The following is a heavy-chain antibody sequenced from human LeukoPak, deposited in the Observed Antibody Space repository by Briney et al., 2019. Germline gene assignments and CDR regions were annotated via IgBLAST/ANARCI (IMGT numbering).Heavy chain of an antibody. D-gene: IGHD3-10*01. CDR2: INSDGSST. V-gene: IGHV3-74*01. CDR3: ARGPPYSYGSGSYMDY. CDR1: GFAFSSYC. Sequence: PGGSLRLSCAASGFAFSSYCLHWVRQVPGKGLVWVSRINSDGSSTNYADSVKGRFTISRVNAKNTLFLEMNSLRAEDTAVYYCARGPPYSYGSGSYMDYWGQGTLVTVSS. J-gene: IGHJ4*02.